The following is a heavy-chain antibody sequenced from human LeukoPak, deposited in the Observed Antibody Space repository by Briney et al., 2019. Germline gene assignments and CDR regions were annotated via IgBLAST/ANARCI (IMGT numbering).Heavy chain of an antibody. CDR2: IKQDGSER. CDR1: GFTFSSYW. Sequence: GGSLRLSCAASGFTFSSYWMNWVRQAPGKGLEWVANIKQDGSERYYVDSVKGRFTISRDNAKKSVFLQMDSLRAEDTAVYYCATYDSTPGTIDYWGQGTLVTVSS. V-gene: IGHV3-7*01. J-gene: IGHJ4*02. D-gene: IGHD6-13*01. CDR3: ATYDSTPGTIDY.